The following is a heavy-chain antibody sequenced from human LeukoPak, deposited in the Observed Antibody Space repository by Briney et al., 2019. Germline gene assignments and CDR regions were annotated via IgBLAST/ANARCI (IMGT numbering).Heavy chain of an antibody. CDR1: GGTFSSYA. J-gene: IGHJ4*02. V-gene: IGHV1-69*04. CDR2: IIPILGIA. CDR3: ARDLVSGYCSSTSCYPDY. Sequence: SVKVSCKASGGTFSSYAISWVRQAPGQGLEWMGRIIPILGIANYAQKFQGRVTITADKSTSTAYMELSSLRSEDTAVYYCARDLVSGYCSSTSCYPDYWGQGTLVTVSS. D-gene: IGHD2-2*01.